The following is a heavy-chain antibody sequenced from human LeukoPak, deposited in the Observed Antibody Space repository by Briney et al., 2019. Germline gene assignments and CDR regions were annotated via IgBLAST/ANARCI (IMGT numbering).Heavy chain of an antibody. Sequence: SETPSLTCTVSGGSISNYYWSWIRQPAGKGLEWIGRIYTSGSTNYNPSLKSRVTMSVDTSKNQFSLKMTSVTAADTAVYFCARDRLLYDYGGKPLFDYWGQGTLVTVSS. CDR1: GGSISNYY. D-gene: IGHD4-23*01. CDR3: ARDRLLYDYGGKPLFDY. J-gene: IGHJ4*02. V-gene: IGHV4-4*07. CDR2: IYTSGST.